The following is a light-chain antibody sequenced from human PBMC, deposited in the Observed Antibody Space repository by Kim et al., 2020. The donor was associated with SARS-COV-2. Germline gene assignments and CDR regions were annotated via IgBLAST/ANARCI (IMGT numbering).Light chain of an antibody. CDR1: SSNIGSNT. CDR3: AAWDDSLNGRV. Sequence: GQSVTISCSGSSSNIGSNTVNWYQQLPGTAPKLLIYSNNQRPSGVPDRFSGSKSGTSASLAISGLQSEDEADYYCAAWDDSLNGRVFGGGTKLTV. CDR2: SNN. J-gene: IGLJ3*02. V-gene: IGLV1-44*01.